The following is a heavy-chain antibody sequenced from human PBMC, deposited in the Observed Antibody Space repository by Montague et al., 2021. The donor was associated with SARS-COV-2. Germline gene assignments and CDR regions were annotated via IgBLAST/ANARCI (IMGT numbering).Heavy chain of an antibody. V-gene: IGHV4-59*08. Sequence: SETLSLTCTVSGGSISSSYWSWIRQPPGKGLEWIGYIYDYGSANYNPSLKSRVTISVDTSKNQFSLKLSSVTAVDTAVYYCARHANWDRYSFDYWGQGTLVTVSS. CDR3: ARHANWDRYSFDY. CDR2: IYDYGSA. D-gene: IGHD7-27*01. CDR1: GGSISSSY. J-gene: IGHJ4*02.